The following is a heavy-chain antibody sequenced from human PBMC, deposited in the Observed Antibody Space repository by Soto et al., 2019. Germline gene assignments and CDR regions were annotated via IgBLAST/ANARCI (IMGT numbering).Heavy chain of an antibody. CDR2: ISWTRGDV. CDR1: GFMFDDFA. J-gene: IGHJ5*02. D-gene: IGHD3-22*01. CDR3: AKAPNVVTHWFDP. V-gene: IGHV3-9*01. Sequence: EVQLVESGGGLVQPGRSLRLSCAASGFMFDDFAMHWVRQAPGKGLEWVSGISWTRGDVAYADTVKGQFTISRDNAKHSVYLHLDSLRPEDTALYYCAKAPNVVTHWFDPWGQGTLVTVSS.